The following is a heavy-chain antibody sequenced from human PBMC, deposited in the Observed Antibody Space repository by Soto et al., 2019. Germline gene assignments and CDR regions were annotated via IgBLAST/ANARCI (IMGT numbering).Heavy chain of an antibody. CDR2: TGGNGRTT. Sequence: PGGSLRLSCGASGFTFSISAMSWVRQAPGKGLEWVSTTGGNGRTTYYADSVKGRFTVSRDNSKNTLDLQMSSLRAEDSAVYYCATLHPNSRSFDYWGQGTLVTVSS. J-gene: IGHJ4*02. CDR1: GFTFSISA. V-gene: IGHV3-23*01. CDR3: ATLHPNSRSFDY.